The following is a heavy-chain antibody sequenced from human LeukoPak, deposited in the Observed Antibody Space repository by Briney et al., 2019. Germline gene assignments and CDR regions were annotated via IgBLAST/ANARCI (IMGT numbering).Heavy chain of an antibody. CDR1: GGSISGYY. D-gene: IGHD6-13*01. J-gene: IGHJ4*02. Sequence: SETLSLTCTVSGGSISGYYWSWIRQPPGKGLEYIGYIYYSGSTNYNPSLKSRVTISVDTSKNQFSLKLSSVTAADTAVYYCARRYSSSWYSTYYFDYWGQGTLVTVSS. V-gene: IGHV4-59*08. CDR2: IYYSGST. CDR3: ARRYSSSWYSTYYFDY.